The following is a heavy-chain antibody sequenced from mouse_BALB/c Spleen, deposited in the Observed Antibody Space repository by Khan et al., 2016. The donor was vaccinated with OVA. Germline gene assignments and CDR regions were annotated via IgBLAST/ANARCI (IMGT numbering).Heavy chain of an antibody. D-gene: IGHD1-1*02. CDR3: TRSGYGGFAY. CDR1: GFTFSDYY. J-gene: IGHJ3*01. Sequence: EVELVESGGGLVKPGGSLKLSCAASGFTFSDYYMYWVRQTPEKRLEWVATISDGGSSTSYPDSVRGRFTISRDNAKNSLYLQMSSMKSEDTAVYYCTRSGYGGFAYWGQGTLVTVSA. V-gene: IGHV5-4*02. CDR2: ISDGGSST.